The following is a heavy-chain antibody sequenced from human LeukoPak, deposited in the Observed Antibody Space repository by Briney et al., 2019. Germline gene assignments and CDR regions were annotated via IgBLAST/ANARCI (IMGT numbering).Heavy chain of an antibody. V-gene: IGHV4-31*03. D-gene: IGHD4-17*01. CDR1: GGSISSGGFY. CDR3: TRVPYGVRYFDL. J-gene: IGHJ2*01. Sequence: SETLSLTCTVSGGSISSGGFYWSWIRQLPGKGLEWIGYIYDSGSTYYNPSLKSRVTMSVDTSKNQFSLKLNSVTAADTAVYYCTRVPYGVRYFDLWGRGTLVTVSS. CDR2: IYDSGST.